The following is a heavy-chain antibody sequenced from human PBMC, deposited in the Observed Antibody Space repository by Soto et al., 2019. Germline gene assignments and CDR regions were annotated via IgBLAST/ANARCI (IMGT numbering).Heavy chain of an antibody. J-gene: IGHJ4*02. CDR3: VKDRGNSSSSGQDYFDY. CDR1: GFTFSIYA. CDR2: ISSNGGST. Sequence: PGGTLILSCSASGFTFSIYAMHWVRQAPGRGLEYVSAISSNGGSTYYADSVKGRFTISRDNSKNTLYLQMSSLRAEDTAVYYCVKDRGNSSSSGQDYFDYWGQGTLVTVSS. V-gene: IGHV3-64D*06. D-gene: IGHD6-6*01.